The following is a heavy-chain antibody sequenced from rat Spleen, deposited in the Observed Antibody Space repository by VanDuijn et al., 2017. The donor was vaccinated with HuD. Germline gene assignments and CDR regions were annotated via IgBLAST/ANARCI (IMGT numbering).Heavy chain of an antibody. CDR2: INYDVRST. V-gene: IGHV5-7*01. Sequence: EVQLVESGGGLVQPGRSLKLSCAASGFTFSDYNMAWVRQAPKKGLEWVATINYDVRSTYYRDSVKGRFTISRDNAKSTLYLQMDSLRSEDTATYYCAARTRDWYFDFWGPGTLVTVSS. J-gene: IGHJ1*01. CDR1: GFTFSDYN. CDR3: AARTRDWYFDF.